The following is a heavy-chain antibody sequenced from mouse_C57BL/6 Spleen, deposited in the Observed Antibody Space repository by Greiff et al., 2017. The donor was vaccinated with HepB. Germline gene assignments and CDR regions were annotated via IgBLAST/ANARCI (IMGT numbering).Heavy chain of an antibody. V-gene: IGHV1-81*01. CDR3: ARGDSSGPWFAY. Sequence: VQLQQSGAELARPGASVKLSCKASGYTFTSYGISWVKQRTGQGLEWIGEIYPRSGNTYYNEKFKGKATLTADKSSSTAYMELRSLTAEDSAVYFCARGDSSGPWFAYWGQGTLVTVSA. CDR2: IYPRSGNT. CDR1: GYTFTSYG. J-gene: IGHJ3*01. D-gene: IGHD3-2*02.